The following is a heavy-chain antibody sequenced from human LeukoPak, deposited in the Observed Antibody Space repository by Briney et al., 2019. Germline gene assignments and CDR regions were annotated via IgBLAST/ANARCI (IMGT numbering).Heavy chain of an antibody. CDR3: ARGKRVGYYFDY. Sequence: PSQTLSLTCTVSGGSISSGGYYWSWIRQHPGKGQEWIGYIYYSGSTYYNPSLKSRVTISVDTSKNQFSLKLSSVTAADTAVYYCARGKRVGYYFDYWGQGTLVTVSS. J-gene: IGHJ4*02. D-gene: IGHD1-1*01. CDR1: GGSISSGGYY. CDR2: IYYSGST. V-gene: IGHV4-31*03.